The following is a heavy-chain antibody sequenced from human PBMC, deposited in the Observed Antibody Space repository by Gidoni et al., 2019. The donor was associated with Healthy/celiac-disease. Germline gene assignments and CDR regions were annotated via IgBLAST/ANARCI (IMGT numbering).Heavy chain of an antibody. CDR3: AKEHWNYLVGCWFDP. Sequence: EVQLLESGGGLVQPGGSLRLSCAASGFTFSSYAMSWVRQAPGKGLGWVSAISSSGGSTYYADSVKGRFTISRDNSKNTLYLQMNSLRAEDTAVYYCAKEHWNYLVGCWFDPWGQGTLVTVSS. J-gene: IGHJ5*02. D-gene: IGHD1-7*01. CDR2: ISSSGGST. CDR1: GFTFSSYA. V-gene: IGHV3-23*01.